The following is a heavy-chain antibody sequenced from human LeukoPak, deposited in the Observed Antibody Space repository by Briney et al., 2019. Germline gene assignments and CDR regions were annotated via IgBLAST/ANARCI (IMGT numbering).Heavy chain of an antibody. CDR1: GYTFTGYH. CDR2: INPNSGDT. V-gene: IGHV1-2*06. D-gene: IGHD2-2*01. Sequence: ASVKVSCKASGYTFTGYHMHWVRQAPGQGLEWMGRINPNSGDTNYAQKFQGRVTMTRDTSISTAYMELSRLRSDDTAVYYCARDYCSSTSCLFDYWGWGTLVTVSS. J-gene: IGHJ4*02. CDR3: ARDYCSSTSCLFDY.